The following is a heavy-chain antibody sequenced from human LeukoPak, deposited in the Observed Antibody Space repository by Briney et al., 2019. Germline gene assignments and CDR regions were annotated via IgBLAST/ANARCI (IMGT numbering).Heavy chain of an antibody. Sequence: SETLSLTCTVSGGSISTYYCSWIRQPAGKGLEWIGRIYTSGSTSYNSSLKSRVTMSVDTSKNQFSLKLSSVTAADTAVYYCARDVGGYNYGYSLDYWGQGTLVSVSS. D-gene: IGHD5-18*01. CDR3: ARDVGGYNYGYSLDY. J-gene: IGHJ4*02. V-gene: IGHV4-4*07. CDR2: IYTSGST. CDR1: GGSISTYY.